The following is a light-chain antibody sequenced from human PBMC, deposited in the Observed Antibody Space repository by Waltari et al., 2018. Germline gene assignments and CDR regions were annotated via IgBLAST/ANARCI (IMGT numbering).Light chain of an antibody. CDR1: SSHLRPSDS. J-gene: IGLJ1*01. CDR2: QVY. CDR3: YSYAGDNTYV. Sequence: HSALTQPPSASGSSGQSVTISCTGRSSHLRPSDSVSWFHQLPGRAPKLLIYQVYKRPSGVPTRFSATKSANTASLTVSGLQAEDEAVYYCYSYAGDNTYVLGSGTEVTVL. V-gene: IGLV2-8*01.